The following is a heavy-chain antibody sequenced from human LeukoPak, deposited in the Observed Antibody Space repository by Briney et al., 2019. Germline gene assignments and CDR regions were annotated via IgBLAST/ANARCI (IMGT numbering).Heavy chain of an antibody. CDR1: GFTFSSYA. CDR3: VIGYYGSGSYNKAPFDY. D-gene: IGHD3-10*01. V-gene: IGHV3-30*04. Sequence: GGSLRLSCAASGFTFSSYAMHWVRQAPGKGLEWVAVISYDGSNKYYADSVKGRFTISRDNSKNTLYLQVNSLRAEDTAVYYCVIGYYGSGSYNKAPFDYWGQGTLVTVSS. CDR2: ISYDGSNK. J-gene: IGHJ4*02.